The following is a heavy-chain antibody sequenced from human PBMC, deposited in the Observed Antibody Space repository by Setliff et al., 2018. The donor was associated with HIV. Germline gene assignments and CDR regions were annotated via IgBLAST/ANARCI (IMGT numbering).Heavy chain of an antibody. CDR3: AREGLILQGRYGWFDP. Sequence: PSETLSLTCAVYNESFNGYYWTWIRQTPDKGLEWIGEINHSGDSSYNPSLKSRVTLSVDTSKNQFSLKLTSVTAADTAVYYCAREGLILQGRYGWFDPWGQGTLVTVSS. CDR1: NESFNGYY. J-gene: IGHJ5*02. CDR2: INHSGDS. V-gene: IGHV4-34*01. D-gene: IGHD3-16*02.